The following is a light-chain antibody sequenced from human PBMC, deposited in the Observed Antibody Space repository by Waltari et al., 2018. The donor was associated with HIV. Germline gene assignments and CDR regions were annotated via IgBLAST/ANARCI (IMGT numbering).Light chain of an antibody. V-gene: IGLV2-14*01. CDR3: SSYAATTTIV. CDR1: NSYLGAYDY. J-gene: IGLJ3*02. CDR2: EVT. Sequence: QSVLTQPASVSGSPGQSITISCPGTNSYLGAYDYVSWYQQHPGHAPTLLIYEVTIRSPGISYRFFGSKSGNTASLTISGLQAEDEAHYYCSSYAATTTIVFGGGTRLTVL.